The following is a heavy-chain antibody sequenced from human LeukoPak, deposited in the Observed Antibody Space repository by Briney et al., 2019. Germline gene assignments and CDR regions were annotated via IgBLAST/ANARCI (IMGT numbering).Heavy chain of an antibody. Sequence: TASETLSLTCTVSGGSINSNNYYWGWIRQPPGKGLEWIGSIYSSGSAYYNPSLKSRVTISVDTSKNQFSLRLSSVTAADTAVYYCARAGNWFDPWGQGTLVTVSS. J-gene: IGHJ5*02. D-gene: IGHD3-10*01. CDR3: ARAGNWFDP. CDR1: GGSINSNNYY. CDR2: IYSSGSA. V-gene: IGHV4-39*01.